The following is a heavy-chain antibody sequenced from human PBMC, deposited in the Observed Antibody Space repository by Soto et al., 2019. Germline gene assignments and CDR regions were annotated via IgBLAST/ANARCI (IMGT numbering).Heavy chain of an antibody. CDR3: ARESRYCSGGSCYFLPGIDY. D-gene: IGHD2-15*01. Sequence: QVQLVQSGAEVKKPGSSVKVSCKASGGTFSSYAISWVRQAPGQGIEWMGGIIPIFGTANYAQKFQGRVTITADESTRTADMELSSLRSEDTAVYYCARESRYCSGGSCYFLPGIDYWGQGTLVTVSS. J-gene: IGHJ4*02. CDR1: GGTFSSYA. CDR2: IIPIFGTA. V-gene: IGHV1-69*12.